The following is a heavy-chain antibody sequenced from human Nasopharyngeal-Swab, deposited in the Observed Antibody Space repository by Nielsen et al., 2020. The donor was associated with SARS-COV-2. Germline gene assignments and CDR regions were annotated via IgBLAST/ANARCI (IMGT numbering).Heavy chain of an antibody. CDR3: VRERGYCSSISCQRDAY. CDR1: GYTFTSYY. Sequence: ASVNVSCKASGYTFTSYYLHWVRQAPGQGLEWRGIINPTDGSTSYAQKFECRVTMTRVTSTSTVYMEMNSLRSEDTAVYYCVRERGYCSSISCQRDAYWGQGTLVTVSS. J-gene: IGHJ4*02. CDR2: INPTDGST. D-gene: IGHD2-2*01. V-gene: IGHV1-46*01.